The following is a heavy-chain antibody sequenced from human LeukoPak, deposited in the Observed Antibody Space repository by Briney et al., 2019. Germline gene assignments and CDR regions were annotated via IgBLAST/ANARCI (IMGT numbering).Heavy chain of an antibody. V-gene: IGHV4-59*08. CDR3: ASSTFYSDTKGGMLDFDY. D-gene: IGHD3-22*01. CDR2: GHYSGSI. Sequence: SETLSLTCTVSGGSISSYYWSWIRQPPGKGLEWIGYGHYSGSINYVASLKSRVTISVDTSRKQFSLQLTSVTAADTAVYYCASSTFYSDTKGGMLDFDYWGRGTLVTVSS. CDR1: GGSISSYY. J-gene: IGHJ4*02.